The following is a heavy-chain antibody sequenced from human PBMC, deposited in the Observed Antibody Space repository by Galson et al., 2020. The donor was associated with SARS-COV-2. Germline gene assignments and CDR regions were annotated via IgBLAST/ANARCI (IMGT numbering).Heavy chain of an antibody. V-gene: IGHV4-30-2*01. J-gene: IGHJ3*02. CDR1: GTSISSGSYS. CDR3: ARLHYGEYAPEAFNI. D-gene: IGHD4-17*01. Sequence: SETLSLTFAVSGTSISSGSYSWNWIRQPPGKGREGIGYISHSGSTYYNPSLKSRVTISGDRSKNQFSLRLGTVTAAAPAVYYCARLHYGEYAPEAFNIWGPGTRVPV. CDR2: ISHSGST.